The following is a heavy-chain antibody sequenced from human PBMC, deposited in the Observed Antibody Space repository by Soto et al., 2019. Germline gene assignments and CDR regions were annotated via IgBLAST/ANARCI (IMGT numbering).Heavy chain of an antibody. CDR3: ARGGVDYYDSSGYYFSPYYFDY. Sequence: QLQLQESGSGLVKPSQTLSLTCAVSGGSISSGGYSWSWIRQPPGKGLEWIGYIYHSGSTYYNPSLKSRVTLSGDRSKNQFSLKLSFGTAADTAVYYCARGGVDYYDSSGYYFSPYYFDYWGQGTLVTVSS. V-gene: IGHV4-30-2*01. D-gene: IGHD3-22*01. CDR1: GGSISSGGYS. J-gene: IGHJ4*02. CDR2: IYHSGST.